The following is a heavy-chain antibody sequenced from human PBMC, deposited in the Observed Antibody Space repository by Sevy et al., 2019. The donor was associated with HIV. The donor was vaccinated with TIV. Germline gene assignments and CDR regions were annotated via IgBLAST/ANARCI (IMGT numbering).Heavy chain of an antibody. CDR3: ARARGAVVVVPAAMI. CDR2: ISYDGSDK. CDR1: GFTFSSYA. J-gene: IGHJ4*02. V-gene: IGHV3-30*04. Sequence: GGSLRLSCAASGFTFSSYAMHWVRQAPGKGLEWVTVISYDGSDKYCADSVKGRFTISRDNSKNTLYLQMNSLRTEDTAVYYCARARGAVVVVPAAMIWGQGTLVTVSS. D-gene: IGHD2-2*01.